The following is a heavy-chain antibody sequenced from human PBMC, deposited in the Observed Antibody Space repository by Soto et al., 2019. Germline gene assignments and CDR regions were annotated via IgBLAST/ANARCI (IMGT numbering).Heavy chain of an antibody. CDR1: GGSISSGGYY. D-gene: IGHD6-6*01. Sequence: PAETLSLTCAVSGGSISSGGYYWVWIRHHPGKGLEWIGYIYYSGSTYYNPSLKSRVTISVDTSKNQFSLKLSSVTAADTAVYYCARVSSSSRRDTYYFDYWGQGTLVTVSS. CDR2: IYYSGST. CDR3: ARVSSSSRRDTYYFDY. V-gene: IGHV4-31*11. J-gene: IGHJ4*02.